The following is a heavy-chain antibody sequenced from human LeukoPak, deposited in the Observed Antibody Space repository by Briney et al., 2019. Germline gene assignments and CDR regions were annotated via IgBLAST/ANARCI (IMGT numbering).Heavy chain of an antibody. CDR1: GFTFGNAW. D-gene: IGHD7-27*01. CDR2: IGTMTHGGTT. V-gene: IGHV3-15*04. Sequence: GGSLRLSCATSGFTFGNAWMSWVRQAPGKGLEWVGRIGTMTHGGTTDYAAPVKGRFTISRDDSKNTLYLQMNSPKTEDTAVYYCTTEFWGSYNYWGQGTLVTVSS. J-gene: IGHJ4*02. CDR3: TTEFWGSYNY.